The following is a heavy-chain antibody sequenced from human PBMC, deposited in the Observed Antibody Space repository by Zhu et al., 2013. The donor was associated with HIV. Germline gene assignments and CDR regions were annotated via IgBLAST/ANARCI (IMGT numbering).Heavy chain of an antibody. CDR3: ARSDVYGSGSSSPFDAFDI. CDR1: GGSVSSGSYY. Sequence: QVQLQESGPGLVKPSETLSLTCTVSGGSVSSGSYYWSWIRQPPGKGLEWIVYIYNSGSTNYNPSLKSRVTISVDTSKNQLSLKLSSVTAADTAVYYCARSDVYGSGSSSPFDAFDIWGQGTMVTVSS. D-gene: IGHD3-10*01. J-gene: IGHJ3*02. CDR2: IYNSGST. V-gene: IGHV4-61*01.